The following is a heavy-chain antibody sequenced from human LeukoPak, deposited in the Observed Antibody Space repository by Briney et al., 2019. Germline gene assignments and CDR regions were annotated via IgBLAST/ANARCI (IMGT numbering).Heavy chain of an antibody. CDR3: ARFELINWFDP. D-gene: IGHD1-26*01. Sequence: PSETLSLTCTVSGGSISNYYWSWIRQPPGKGLEWIGYIYYSGSTNYNPSLKSRVIISVDTSKNQFSLKLSSVTAADTAVYYCARFELINWFDPWGQGTLVTVSS. CDR1: GGSISNYY. J-gene: IGHJ5*02. V-gene: IGHV4-59*01. CDR2: IYYSGST.